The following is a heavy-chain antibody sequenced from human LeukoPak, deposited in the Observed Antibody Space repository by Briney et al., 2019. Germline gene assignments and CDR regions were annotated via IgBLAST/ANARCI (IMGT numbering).Heavy chain of an antibody. J-gene: IGHJ4*02. V-gene: IGHV1-69*05. CDR2: IIPIFGTA. D-gene: IGHD3-3*01. CDR3: AGGDYDFWSGYYC. CDR1: GGTFSSYA. Sequence: ASVKVSCKASGGTFSSYAISWVRQAPGQGLEWMGGIIPIFGTANYAQKFQGRVTITTDESTSTVYMELSSLRSEDTAVYYCAGGDYDFWSGYYCWGQGTLVTVSS.